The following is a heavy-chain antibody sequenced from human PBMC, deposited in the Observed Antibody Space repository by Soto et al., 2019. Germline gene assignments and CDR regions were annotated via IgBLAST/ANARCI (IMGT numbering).Heavy chain of an antibody. CDR1: GDSVSSNNVA. Sequence: QVPLQQSGPGLVKPSQTLSLTCVISGDSVSSNNVAWNWIRQSPSRGLERLGRTYYRSKWYHNYAVSVKTRTTLNAGTSKTQLSLQLVSVTPEDTAVYYCARGINSASDIWGQGTMVTVS. CDR3: ARGINSASDI. V-gene: IGHV6-1*01. J-gene: IGHJ3*02. D-gene: IGHD5-18*01. CDR2: TYYRSKWYH.